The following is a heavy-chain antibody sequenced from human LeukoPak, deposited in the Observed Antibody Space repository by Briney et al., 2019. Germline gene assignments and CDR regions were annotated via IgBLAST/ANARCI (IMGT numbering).Heavy chain of an antibody. CDR2: INPNSGGT. CDR1: GYTFTGYY. J-gene: IGHJ4*02. D-gene: IGHD3-22*01. CDR3: ARDPDRYYYDSSGYNY. Sequence: ASVKVSCKASGYTFTGYYMHWVRQAPGQGLEWMGWINPNSGGTNYAQKFQCRVTMTRDTSISTAYMELSRLRSDDTAVYYCARDPDRYYYDSSGYNYWGQGTLVTVSS. V-gene: IGHV1-2*02.